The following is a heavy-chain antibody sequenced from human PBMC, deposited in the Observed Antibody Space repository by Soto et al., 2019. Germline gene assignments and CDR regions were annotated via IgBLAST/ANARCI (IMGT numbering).Heavy chain of an antibody. V-gene: IGHV1-69*13. J-gene: IGHJ5*02. CDR2: IIPIFGTA. D-gene: IGHD6-19*01. CDR1: GGTFSSYA. CDR3: ARDSERAVATDDWFDP. Sequence: SVKVSCKASGGTFSSYAISWVRQAPGQGLEWMGGIIPIFGTANYAQKFQGRVTITADESTSTAYMELSSLRSEDTAVYYCARDSERAVATDDWFDPWGQGTLVTVSS.